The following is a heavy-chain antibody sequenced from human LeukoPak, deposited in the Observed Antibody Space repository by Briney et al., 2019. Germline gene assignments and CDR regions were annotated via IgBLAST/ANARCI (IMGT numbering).Heavy chain of an antibody. CDR2: MNPNSGNT. CDR3: ARMSYYDRRGDNWFDP. CDR1: GYTFTSYD. D-gene: IGHD3-22*01. J-gene: IGHJ5*02. V-gene: IGHV1-8*01. Sequence: ASVKVSCKASGYTFTSYDFNWVRQATGQGLEWMGWMNPNSGNTGYAQKFQGRVTVTRDTSISTAYMELSSLRSEDTAVYYCARMSYYDRRGDNWFDPWGQGTLVIVSS.